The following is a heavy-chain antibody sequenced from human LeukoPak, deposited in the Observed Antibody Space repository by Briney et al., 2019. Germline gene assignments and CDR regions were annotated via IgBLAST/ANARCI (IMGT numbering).Heavy chain of an antibody. Sequence: GGSLRLSCAASGFTFSSYWMSWVRQAPGKGLEWVANIKQDGSEKYYVDSVKGRFTISRDNAKNSLYLQMNSLRAEDTAVYYCARDGVNYYDSSGYYYVVTDAFDIWGQGTMVTVSS. CDR3: ARDGVNYYDSSGYYYVVTDAFDI. CDR1: GFTFSSYW. CDR2: IKQDGSEK. J-gene: IGHJ3*02. D-gene: IGHD3-22*01. V-gene: IGHV3-7*01.